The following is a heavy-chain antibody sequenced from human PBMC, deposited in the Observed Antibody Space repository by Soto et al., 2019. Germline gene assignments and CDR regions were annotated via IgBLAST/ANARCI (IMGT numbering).Heavy chain of an antibody. CDR1: GGSISSYY. CDR2: IYYSGST. J-gene: IGHJ6*02. D-gene: IGHD2-21*02. Sequence: PSETLSLTCTVSGGSISSYYWSWIRQPPGKGLEWIGYIYYSGSTNYNPSLKSRVTISVDTSKNQFSLKLSSVTAADTAVYYCARVFTVVTSYYYYGMDVWGQGTTVTVS. V-gene: IGHV4-59*01. CDR3: ARVFTVVTSYYYYGMDV.